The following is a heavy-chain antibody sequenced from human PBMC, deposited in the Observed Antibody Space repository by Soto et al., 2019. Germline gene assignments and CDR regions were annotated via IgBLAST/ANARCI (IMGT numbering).Heavy chain of an antibody. CDR1: GFTFSDYY. J-gene: IGHJ4*02. CDR3: ARESYYDFWSGYFKRYYFDY. Sequence: PGGSLRLSCAASGFTFSDYYMSWIRQAPGKGLEWASYISISVSTIYYAVSLKGRFTISRDNAKNSLYLQMNSLRAEDTAVYYCARESYYDFWSGYFKRYYFDYWGQGALVTVSS. D-gene: IGHD3-3*01. CDR2: ISISVSTI. V-gene: IGHV3-11*01.